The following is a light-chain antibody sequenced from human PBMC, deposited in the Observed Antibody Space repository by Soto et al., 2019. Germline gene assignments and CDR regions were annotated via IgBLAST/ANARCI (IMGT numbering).Light chain of an antibody. CDR3: TSYTSSSTPYV. CDR2: DVS. J-gene: IGLJ1*01. CDR1: SSDFGGYTY. V-gene: IGLV2-14*01. Sequence: QSVLTQPASVSGSPGQSITISCAGTSSDFGGYTYVSWYRQHPGKAPKLMIYDVSNRPSGVSNRFSGSKSGNTASLTISGLQAEDEADYYCTSYTSSSTPYVFGSGTKVTV.